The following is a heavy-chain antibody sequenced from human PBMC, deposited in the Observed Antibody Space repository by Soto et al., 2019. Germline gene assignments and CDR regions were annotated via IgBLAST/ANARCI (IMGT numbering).Heavy chain of an antibody. CDR1: GFTFSRNA. D-gene: IGHD3-16*01. V-gene: IGHV3-23*01. J-gene: IGHJ3*01. CDR3: AKNRDYDYDAFDV. CDR2: TTGNSALT. Sequence: GGSLRLSCAGSGFTFSRNAMSWVRQAPGKGLEWVSGTTGNSALTYYADSVKGRFTISRDNSKKTLYLQMNTLSADDTAVYYCAKNRDYDYDAFDVWGQGTVVTVSS.